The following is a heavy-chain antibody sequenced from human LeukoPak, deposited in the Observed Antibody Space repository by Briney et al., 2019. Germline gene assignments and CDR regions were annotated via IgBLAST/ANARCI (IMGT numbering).Heavy chain of an antibody. J-gene: IGHJ2*01. CDR2: INPNSGGT. CDR3: ARGPYVPFPNWYFDL. CDR1: GYKFTGYY. Sequence: ASVKVSCKASGYKFTGYYMHWVRQAPGQGLEWMLWINPNSGGTHYAPKFQGRVTMTRDTSISTAYMELSRLRSDDTAVYYCARGPYVPFPNWYFDLWGRGTLVTVSS. D-gene: IGHD3-10*02. V-gene: IGHV1-2*02.